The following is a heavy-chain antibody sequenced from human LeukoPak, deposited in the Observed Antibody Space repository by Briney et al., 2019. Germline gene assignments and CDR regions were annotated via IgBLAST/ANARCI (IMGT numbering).Heavy chain of an antibody. J-gene: IGHJ4*02. V-gene: IGHV3-30-3*01. CDR2: ISYDGSNK. CDR3: ARDQSTAGPTTADY. D-gene: IGHD1-26*01. CDR1: GFTFSSYA. Sequence: GRSLRLSCAASGFTFSSYAMHWVRQAPGKGLEWVAVISYDGSNKYYADSVKGRFTISRDNAKNTLYLQMNSLRAEDTAIYYCARDQSTAGPTTADYWGQGTLVTVSS.